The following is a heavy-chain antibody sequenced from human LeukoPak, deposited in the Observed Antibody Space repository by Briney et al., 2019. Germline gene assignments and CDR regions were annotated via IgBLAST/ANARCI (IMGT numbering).Heavy chain of an antibody. CDR3: AREASYSSTWYDY. D-gene: IGHD6-13*01. J-gene: IGHJ4*02. CDR2: IYYSGTT. V-gene: IGHV4-59*01. CDR1: GGSNRSYY. Sequence: SETLSLICSVSGGSNRSYYWSWIRQPPGKGLEWIGYIYYSGTTNYNPSLKSRVTISVDTSNNQFSLKLNSVTAADTAVYYCAREASYSSTWYDYWGQGTLVTVSS.